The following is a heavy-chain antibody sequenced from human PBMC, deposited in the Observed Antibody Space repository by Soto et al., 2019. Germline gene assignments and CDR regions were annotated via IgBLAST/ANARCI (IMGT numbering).Heavy chain of an antibody. D-gene: IGHD6-13*01. V-gene: IGHV1-46*01. CDR3: ARDLAAGDL. J-gene: IGHJ5*02. CDR1: GYTFINYY. CDR2: INPMGGST. Sequence: GASVKVSCKASGYTFINYYIHWVRQAPGQGLEWMAIINPMGGSTNYAQESQGRVTLTSDTSTSTVYMELSSLRFEDTALFYCARDLAAGDLWGQGTLVTVSS.